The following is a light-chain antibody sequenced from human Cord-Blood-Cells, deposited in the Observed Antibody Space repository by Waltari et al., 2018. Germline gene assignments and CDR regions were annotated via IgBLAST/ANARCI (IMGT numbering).Light chain of an antibody. V-gene: IGLV2-14*01. Sequence: QSALTQPASVSGSPGPSITISCPGTSSDVGGYNYVSWYQHHPGKAPKLMIYEVSNRPSGVSNRFSGSKSGNTASLTISGLQAEDEADYYCSSYTSSSTVVFGGGTKLTVL. J-gene: IGLJ2*01. CDR3: SSYTSSSTVV. CDR2: EVS. CDR1: SSDVGGYNY.